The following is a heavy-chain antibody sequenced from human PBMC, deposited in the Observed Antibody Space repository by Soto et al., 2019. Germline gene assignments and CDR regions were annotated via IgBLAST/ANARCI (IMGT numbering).Heavy chain of an antibody. D-gene: IGHD5-12*01. Sequence: QVQLVQSGAEVKKPGSSVKVSCKASGGCFSSYAFTWVRLAPGQGLECMGGIVPIFATPNYAQKLQGRVTITADRSTNTVYMELSSLTSEDTALYFCAREGRGRHVDYWGQGTLVTVSS. V-gene: IGHV1-69*14. CDR2: IVPIFATP. CDR1: GGCFSSYA. J-gene: IGHJ4*02. CDR3: AREGRGRHVDY.